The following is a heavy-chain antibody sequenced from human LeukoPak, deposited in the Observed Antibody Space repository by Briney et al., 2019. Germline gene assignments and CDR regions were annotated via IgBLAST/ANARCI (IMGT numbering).Heavy chain of an antibody. J-gene: IGHJ3*02. CDR2: INPNSGGT. V-gene: IGHV1-2*02. D-gene: IGHD3-9*01. Sequence: GASVKVSCKASGYTFTGYYMHWVRQAPGQGLEWMGWINPNSGGTNYAQKFQGRVTMTRDTSISTAYMELSRLRSDDTAVYYCASRDDISARPDAFDIWGQGTMVTVSS. CDR1: GYTFTGYY. CDR3: ASRDDISARPDAFDI.